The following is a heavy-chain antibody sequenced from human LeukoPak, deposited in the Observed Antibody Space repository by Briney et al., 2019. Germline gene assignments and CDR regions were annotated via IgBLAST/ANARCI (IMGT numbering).Heavy chain of an antibody. V-gene: IGHV4-39*01. J-gene: IGHJ3*02. CDR2: IYYSGST. CDR3: ARGPSIAARYDAFDI. Sequence: SETLSLTCTVSGGSISRSSHYWGWIRQPPGKGLEWIGSIYYSGSTYYNPSLKSRVTISVDTSKNQFSLKLSSVTAADTAVYYCARGPSIAARYDAFDIWGQGTMVTVSS. D-gene: IGHD6-6*01. CDR1: GGSISRSSHY.